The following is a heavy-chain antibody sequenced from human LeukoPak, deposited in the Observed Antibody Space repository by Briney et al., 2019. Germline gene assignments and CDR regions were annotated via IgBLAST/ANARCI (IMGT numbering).Heavy chain of an antibody. V-gene: IGHV1-18*01. CDR2: ISAYNGNT. J-gene: IGHJ6*03. D-gene: IGHD3-3*01. Sequence: GASVKVSCKASGYTFTNYGFSWVRQAPGQGLEWMGWISAYNGNTYYAQKLQGRVTMTTDTSTSTAYMELRSLRSDDTAVHYCARATSPPVLRFLEWPSGYMDVWGKGTTVTVSS. CDR1: GYTFTNYG. CDR3: ARATSPPVLRFLEWPSGYMDV.